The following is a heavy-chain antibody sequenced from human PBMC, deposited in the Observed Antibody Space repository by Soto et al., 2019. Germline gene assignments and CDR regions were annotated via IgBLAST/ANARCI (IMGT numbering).Heavy chain of an antibody. J-gene: IGHJ6*02. D-gene: IGHD3-16*01. CDR3: ARFTAFRYYYYGMDV. V-gene: IGHV4-34*01. CDR1: GGSFSGYY. Sequence: PSETLSLTCAVYGGSFSGYYWSWIRQPPGKGLEWIGEINHSGSTNYNPSLKSRVTISVDTSKNQFSLKLSSVTAADTAVYYCARFTAFRYYYYGMDVWGQGTTVT. CDR2: INHSGST.